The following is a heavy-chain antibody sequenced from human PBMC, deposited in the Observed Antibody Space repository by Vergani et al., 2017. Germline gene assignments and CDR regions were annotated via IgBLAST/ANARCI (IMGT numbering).Heavy chain of an antibody. J-gene: IGHJ6*02. CDR3: ARATGGSSSWLWLDV. V-gene: IGHV4-30-4*08. CDR2: IYYSGST. Sequence: QVQLQGSGPGLVKPSQTLSLTCTVSGGSISSGDYYWSWIRQPPGKGLEWIGYIYYSGSTYYNPSLKSRVTISVDTSKNQFSLKLSSVTAADTAVYYCARATGGSSSWLWLDVWGQGTTVTVSS. CDR1: GGSISSGDYY. D-gene: IGHD6-13*01.